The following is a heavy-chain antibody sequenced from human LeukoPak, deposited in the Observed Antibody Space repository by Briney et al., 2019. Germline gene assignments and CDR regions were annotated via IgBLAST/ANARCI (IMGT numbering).Heavy chain of an antibody. CDR1: EFTFSSYS. CDR3: ARNRFYSMDV. Sequence: GGPLRLSCAASEFTFSSYSMNWVRQAPGKGLEGVSYISSGGIGTIYYADSVKGRFTISRDNAKKSLYLQMNNLRAEDTAVYYCARNRFYSMDVWGQGTTVTVSS. D-gene: IGHD2/OR15-2a*01. J-gene: IGHJ6*02. V-gene: IGHV3-48*04. CDR2: ISSGGIGTI.